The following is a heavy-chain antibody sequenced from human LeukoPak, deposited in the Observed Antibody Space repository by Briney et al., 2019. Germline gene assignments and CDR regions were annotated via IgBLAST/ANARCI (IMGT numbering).Heavy chain of an antibody. CDR3: VREESESYPFDS. CDR2: ISSISRVI. Sequence: GGSLRLSCAASGFTFSSYSMNWVRQAPGKGPEWISYISSISRVIYYADSVKGRFTISRDNAKNSLSLQMNSLRAEDRAVYYCVREESESYPFDSWGQGTLVIVSS. J-gene: IGHJ4*02. D-gene: IGHD1-26*01. V-gene: IGHV3-48*01. CDR1: GFTFSSYS.